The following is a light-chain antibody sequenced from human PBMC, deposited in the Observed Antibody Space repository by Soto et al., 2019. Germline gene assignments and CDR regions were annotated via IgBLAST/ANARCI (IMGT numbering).Light chain of an antibody. CDR3: QQTYTTLSIT. V-gene: IGKV1-39*01. Sequence: DIQMTQSPSSLSGSVGDRVTITCRASESMSRHLNWYQQKPGKAPKLLIYAASSLQNGVPSRFRGGGSGTDFTLTISNLQPEDFATYYCQQTYTTLSITFGQGTRLDIK. J-gene: IGKJ5*01. CDR2: AAS. CDR1: ESMSRH.